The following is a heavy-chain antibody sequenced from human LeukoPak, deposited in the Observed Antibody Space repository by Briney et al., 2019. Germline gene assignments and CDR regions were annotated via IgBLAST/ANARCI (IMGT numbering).Heavy chain of an antibody. D-gene: IGHD3-10*01. CDR3: STEPRLLSY. Sequence: GGSLRLSCAASGFSFSASYMTWVRQAPGKGLECVAYIRPDGTSTYYVDSVKGRFTISRDNAKNSVYLQMNSLRVEDTALYYCSTEPRLLSYWGQGTLVTVSP. CDR2: IRPDGTST. J-gene: IGHJ4*02. CDR1: GFSFSASY. V-gene: IGHV3-7*01.